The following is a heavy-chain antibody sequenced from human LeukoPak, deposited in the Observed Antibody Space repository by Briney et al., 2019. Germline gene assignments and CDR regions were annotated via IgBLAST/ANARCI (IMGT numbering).Heavy chain of an antibody. J-gene: IGHJ4*02. CDR2: ISYDGSNK. CDR3: ARDNDIAAAGFDY. CDR1: GFTFSSYA. Sequence: GGSLRLSCAASGFTFSSYAMHWVRQPPGKGLEWVAVISYDGSNKYYADSMKGRFTISRDNSKNTLYLKMNSLRAEDTAVYYCARDNDIAAAGFDYWGQGTLVTVSS. V-gene: IGHV3-30*04. D-gene: IGHD6-13*01.